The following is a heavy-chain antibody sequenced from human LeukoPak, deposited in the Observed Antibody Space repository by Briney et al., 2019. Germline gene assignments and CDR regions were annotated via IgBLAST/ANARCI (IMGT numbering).Heavy chain of an antibody. J-gene: IGHJ4*02. CDR3: AKVAWELLPDY. CDR1: GFTFTSYA. V-gene: IGHV3-23*01. CDR2: ISGSGGST. Sequence: GGSLRLSCAASGFTFTSYAMSWVPQAPGTGLEWVSAISGSGGSTSYADSVKGRFTISRDNSKNTLYLQMNSLRAEETAVYYCAKVAWELLPDYWGQGTLVTVSS. D-gene: IGHD1-26*01.